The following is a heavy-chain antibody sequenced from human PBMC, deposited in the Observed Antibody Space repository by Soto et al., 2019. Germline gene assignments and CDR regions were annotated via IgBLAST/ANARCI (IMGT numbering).Heavy chain of an antibody. V-gene: IGHV3-30*18. CDR2: ISYDGSNK. D-gene: IGHD1-1*01. CDR3: AKGYVYYGMDV. CDR1: GFTFSSYG. J-gene: IGHJ6*02. Sequence: GGSLRLSCAASGFTFSSYGMHWVRQAPGKGLEWVAVISYDGSNKYYADSVKGRFTISRDNSKNTLYLQMNSLRAEDTAVYYCAKGYVYYGMDVWGQGTTVTVSS.